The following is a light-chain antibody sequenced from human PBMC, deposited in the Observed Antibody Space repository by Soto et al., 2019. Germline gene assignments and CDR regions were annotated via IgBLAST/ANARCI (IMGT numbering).Light chain of an antibody. Sequence: QSALTQPASVSGSPGQSITISCTGTSSDVGIYNYVSWYQHHPGKAPKLMIYEVSNRPSGVSNRFSGSKSCNKASLTISGLQAEYDADYFCSSYTTSSTLVFGGGTKLTVL. CDR3: SSYTTSSTLV. CDR2: EVS. CDR1: SSDVGIYNY. V-gene: IGLV2-14*01. J-gene: IGLJ2*01.